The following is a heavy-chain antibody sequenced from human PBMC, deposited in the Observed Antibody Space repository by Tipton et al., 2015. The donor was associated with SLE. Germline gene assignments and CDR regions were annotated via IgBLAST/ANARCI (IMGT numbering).Heavy chain of an antibody. D-gene: IGHD2-15*01. Sequence: GSLRLSCAASGFTFSSYGMNWVRQAPGKGLEWVSSISSSSSYIYYADSVKGRFTISRDNSKNTVYLQMNSLRAEDTAVYYCAKDRMLWGGSLDYLGQGTLVTVSS. CDR1: GFTFSSYG. CDR3: AKDRMLWGGSLDY. V-gene: IGHV3-21*01. CDR2: ISSSSSYI. J-gene: IGHJ4*02.